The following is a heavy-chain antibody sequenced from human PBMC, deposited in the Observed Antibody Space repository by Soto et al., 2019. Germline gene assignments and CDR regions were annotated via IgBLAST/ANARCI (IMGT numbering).Heavy chain of an antibody. CDR1: GFTFDDYT. J-gene: IGHJ4*02. Sequence: GGSLRLSCAASGFTFDDYTMHWVRQAPGKGLEWVSLISWDGGSTYYADSVKGRFTISRDNSKNSLYLQMNSLRTEDTALYYCAKGSFSQWLAAPFDYWGQGTLVTVSS. CDR3: AKGSFSQWLAAPFDY. V-gene: IGHV3-43*01. D-gene: IGHD6-19*01. CDR2: ISWDGGST.